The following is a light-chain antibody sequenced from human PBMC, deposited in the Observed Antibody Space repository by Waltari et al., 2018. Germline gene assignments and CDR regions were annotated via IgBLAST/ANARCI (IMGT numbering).Light chain of an antibody. Sequence: EIVLTQSPATLSLSPGQRATLSCRASQSVNRYLAWYQQKPGQAPRLLIYDASNRATGIQARFSGSGSGTDFPLTISSLESEDFTVYYCQQRSNWPVTFGPGTRVDIK. CDR2: DAS. V-gene: IGKV3-11*01. CDR1: QSVNRY. J-gene: IGKJ3*01. CDR3: QQRSNWPVT.